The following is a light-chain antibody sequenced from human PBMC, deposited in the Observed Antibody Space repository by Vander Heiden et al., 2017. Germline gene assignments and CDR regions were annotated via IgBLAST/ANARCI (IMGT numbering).Light chain of an antibody. V-gene: IGLV2-14*01. Sequence: QSALTQPASVSGSPGQSITISCPGTSSCGGGYDFVSWYQQHPGEVHRLMIYEVRNRPAGVSNRFSGSKSGNTASLTISGLQAEDEASYYCSSHTTSSTYVLFGGGTKLTVL. CDR2: EVR. CDR1: SSCGGGYDF. CDR3: SSHTTSSTYVL. J-gene: IGLJ3*02.